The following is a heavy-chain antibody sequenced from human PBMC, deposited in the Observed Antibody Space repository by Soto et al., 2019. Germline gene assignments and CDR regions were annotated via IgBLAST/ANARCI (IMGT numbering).Heavy chain of an antibody. CDR2: IYYSGST. CDR1: GGSISSGGYS. Sequence: PSETLSLTCAVSGGSISSGGYSWSWIRQPPGKGLEWIGYIYYSGSTNYNPSLKSRVTISVDTSKNQFSLKLSSVTAADTAVYYCARDHTVSGYYYGMDVWGQGTTVTVSS. D-gene: IGHD4-17*01. J-gene: IGHJ6*02. CDR3: ARDHTVSGYYYGMDV. V-gene: IGHV4-61*08.